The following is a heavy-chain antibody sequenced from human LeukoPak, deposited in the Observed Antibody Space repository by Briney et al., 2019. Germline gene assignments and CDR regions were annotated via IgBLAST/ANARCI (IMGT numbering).Heavy chain of an antibody. D-gene: IGHD5/OR15-5a*01. Sequence: SQTLSLTCTVPGGSISSGDYYWSWIRQPPGKGLEWIGYIYYSGSTYYNPSLKSRVTISVDTSKNQFSLKLSSVTAADTAVYYCAREVPMSNFYYGMDVWGKGTTVTVSS. CDR3: AREVPMSNFYYGMDV. CDR2: IYYSGST. CDR1: GGSISSGDYY. J-gene: IGHJ6*04. V-gene: IGHV4-30-4*01.